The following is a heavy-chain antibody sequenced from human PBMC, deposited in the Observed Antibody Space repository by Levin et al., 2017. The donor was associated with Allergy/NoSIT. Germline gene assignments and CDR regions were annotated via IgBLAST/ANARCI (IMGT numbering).Heavy chain of an antibody. J-gene: IGHJ4*02. V-gene: IGHV1-3*01. CDR3: ARGIVVVPAAMLGY. D-gene: IGHD2-2*01. CDR2: INAGNGNT. CDR1: GYTFTSYA. Sequence: ASVKVSCKASGYTFTSYAMHWVRQAPGQRLEWMGWINAGNGNTKYSQKFQGRVTITRDTSASTAYMELSSLRSEDTAVYYCARGIVVVPAAMLGYWGQGTLVTVSS.